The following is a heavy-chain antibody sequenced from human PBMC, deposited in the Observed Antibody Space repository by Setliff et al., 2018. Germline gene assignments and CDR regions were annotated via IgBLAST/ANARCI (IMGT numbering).Heavy chain of an antibody. V-gene: IGHV4-39*01. CDR1: GGSISSYY. D-gene: IGHD3-22*01. Sequence: SETLSLTCSVSGGSISSYYWGWIRQSPGKGLEWIGTVDRSGNTFYNPSLKSRVTISVAASKNQFSLKLTSVSAADTAVYYCARRDSTGYYGYSFDFWGQGTLVTVSS. J-gene: IGHJ4*02. CDR3: ARRDSTGYYGYSFDF. CDR2: VDRSGNT.